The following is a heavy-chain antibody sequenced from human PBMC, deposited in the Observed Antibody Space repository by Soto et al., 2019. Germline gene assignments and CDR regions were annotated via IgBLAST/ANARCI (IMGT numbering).Heavy chain of an antibody. D-gene: IGHD2-21*01. Sequence: PGGSLRLSCAASGFTFRTYGMHWARQAPGKGLEWVAVISSDGGNEYYGDSVKGRFTISRDNSKNTLYLQMNSLRPEDTAVYYCARRDSGSDYWGQGTLVTVSS. CDR1: GFTFRTYG. CDR2: ISSDGGNE. CDR3: ARRDSGSDY. J-gene: IGHJ4*02. V-gene: IGHV3-30*03.